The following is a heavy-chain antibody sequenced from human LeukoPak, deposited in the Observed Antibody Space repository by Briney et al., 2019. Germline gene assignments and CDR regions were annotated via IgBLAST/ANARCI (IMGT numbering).Heavy chain of an antibody. CDR2: IKQDGSEK. J-gene: IGHJ6*02. CDR1: GFTFSSYW. Sequence: GGSLRLSCAASGFTFSSYWMSWVRQAPGKGLEWVANIKQDGSEKYYVDSVKGRFTISRDNAKNSLYLQMNSLRAEDTAVYYCAREPGSSGWYAYYGMDVWGQGTTVTVSS. CDR3: AREPGSSGWYAYYGMDV. D-gene: IGHD6-19*01. V-gene: IGHV3-7*01.